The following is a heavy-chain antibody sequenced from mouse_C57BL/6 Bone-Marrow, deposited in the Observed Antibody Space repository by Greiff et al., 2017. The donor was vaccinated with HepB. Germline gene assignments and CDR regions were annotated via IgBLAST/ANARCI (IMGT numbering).Heavy chain of an antibody. CDR2: INPNNGGT. Sequence: EVQLQQSGPELVKPGASVKISCKASGYTFTDYYMNWVKQSHGKSLEWIGDINPNNGGTSYNQKFKGKATLTVDKSSSTAYMELRSLTSEDSAVYYCAREERNDGYYVFDYWGQGTTLTVSS. J-gene: IGHJ2*01. D-gene: IGHD2-3*01. CDR3: AREERNDGYYVFDY. CDR1: GYTFTDYY. V-gene: IGHV1-26*01.